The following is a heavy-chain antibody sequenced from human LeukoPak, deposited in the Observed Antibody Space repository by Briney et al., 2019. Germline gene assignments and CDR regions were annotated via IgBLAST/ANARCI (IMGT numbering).Heavy chain of an antibody. Sequence: PGGPLRLSCAASGFTFSSYGVLWVRQAPGKGLEGGAFILYDGSKIYHADSVKGRFTISRDSYKNTLYLQMNSLRAEDTAVYYCAKDGTQQPEYFQHWGQGTLVTVSS. CDR3: AKDGTQQPEYFQH. J-gene: IGHJ1*01. CDR1: GFTFSSYG. D-gene: IGHD6-13*01. CDR2: ILYDGSKI. V-gene: IGHV3-30*18.